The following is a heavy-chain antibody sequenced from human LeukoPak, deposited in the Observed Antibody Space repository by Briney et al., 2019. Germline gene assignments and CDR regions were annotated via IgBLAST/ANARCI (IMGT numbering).Heavy chain of an antibody. J-gene: IGHJ5*02. CDR3: ARAFPYYDFWSGYRTNWFDP. CDR1: GGSFSGYC. CDR2: INHSGST. Sequence: SETLSLTCAVYGGSFSGYCWSWIRQPPGKGLEWIGEINHSGSTNYNPSLKSRVTISVDTSKNQFSLKLSSVTAADTAVYYCARAFPYYDFWSGYRTNWFDPWGQGTLVTVSS. V-gene: IGHV4-34*01. D-gene: IGHD3-3*01.